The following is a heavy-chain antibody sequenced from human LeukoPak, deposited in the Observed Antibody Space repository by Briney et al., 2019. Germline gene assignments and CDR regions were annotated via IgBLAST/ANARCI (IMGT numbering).Heavy chain of an antibody. Sequence: GGSLRLSCAASGFTFDDYAMHWVRQAPGQGLEWVSGISWNSGSIVYADSVKGRFTISRDNAKNSLYLQMDSLRAEDTALYYCAKESYGGGPCDYWGQGTLVTVSS. V-gene: IGHV3-9*01. J-gene: IGHJ4*02. D-gene: IGHD4/OR15-4a*01. CDR1: GFTFDDYA. CDR3: AKESYGGGPCDY. CDR2: ISWNSGSI.